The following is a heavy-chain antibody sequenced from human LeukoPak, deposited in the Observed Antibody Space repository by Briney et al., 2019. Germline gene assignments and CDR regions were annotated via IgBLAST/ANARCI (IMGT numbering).Heavy chain of an antibody. CDR1: GFTFISYG. CDR3: ARARTTVTYYYYYYMDV. J-gene: IGHJ6*03. V-gene: IGHV3-30*02. CDR2: LRYDGSNK. Sequence: GGSLRLSCAASGFTFISYGMHWVRQAPGKGLEWVAFLRYDGSNKYYADSVKGRFTISRDNAKNSLYLQMNSLRAEDTAVYYCARARTTVTYYYYYYMDVWGKGTTVTVSS. D-gene: IGHD4-17*01.